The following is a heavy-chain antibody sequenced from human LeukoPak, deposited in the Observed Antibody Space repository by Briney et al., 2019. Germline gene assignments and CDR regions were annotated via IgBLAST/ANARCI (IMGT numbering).Heavy chain of an antibody. CDR1: GFTFSSYA. CDR3: AKEVSGSPNFDY. J-gene: IGHJ4*02. CDR2: ISGSGGSI. V-gene: IGHV3-23*01. Sequence: GGSLRLSCAASGFTFSSYAMSWVRQAPGKGLEWASSISGSGGSIYYADSVKGRLTISRDNSKNTLYLQMNSLRAEDTAVYYCAKEVSGSPNFDYWGQGTLVIVSS. D-gene: IGHD3-10*01.